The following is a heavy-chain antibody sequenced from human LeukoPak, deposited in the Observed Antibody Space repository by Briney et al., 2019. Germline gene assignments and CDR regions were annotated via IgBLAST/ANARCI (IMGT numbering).Heavy chain of an antibody. CDR3: AASVFLDWPYLLDY. Sequence: ASVKVSCKASGYTFTGYYVHWVRQAPGQGLEWVGWINSNSGDTNYAQKFQGRVTMTRDTSIGLAYMELSRLKSDDTAVYYCAASVFLDWPYLLDYWGQGNLVTVSS. CDR2: INSNSGDT. J-gene: IGHJ4*02. D-gene: IGHD3-3*01. V-gene: IGHV1-2*02. CDR1: GYTFTGYY.